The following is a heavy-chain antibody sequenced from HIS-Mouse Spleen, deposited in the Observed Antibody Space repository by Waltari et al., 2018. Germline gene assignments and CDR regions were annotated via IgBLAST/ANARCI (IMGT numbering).Heavy chain of an antibody. J-gene: IGHJ2*01. D-gene: IGHD6-13*01. CDR1: GGSISSSSYY. Sequence: QLQLQESGPGLVKPSETPSLTCTVSGGSISSSSYYWGWIRQPTGKGLEWIGRIYYSGSNYYNPSRKSRVTISVDTSTTQCSLKLSSVTAADTAVYYCAREIPYSSSWYDWYFDLWGRGTLVTVSS. V-gene: IGHV4-39*07. CDR3: AREIPYSSSWYDWYFDL. CDR2: IYYSGSN.